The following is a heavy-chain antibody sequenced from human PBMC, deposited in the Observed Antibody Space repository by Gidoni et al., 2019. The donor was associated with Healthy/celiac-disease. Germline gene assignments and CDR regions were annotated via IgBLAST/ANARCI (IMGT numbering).Heavy chain of an antibody. CDR2: ISSSSSYR. CDR3: ARGGIVPAAMGWFDP. Sequence: EVQLVESGGGLVKPGGSLRLSCAASGFTFSSYSMNGVRQAPGKGLEWVSSISSSSSYRDDADSVKGRFSISRDNAKNSLYLQMNSLRAEDTAVYYCARGGIVPAAMGWFDPWGQGTLVTVSS. V-gene: IGHV3-21*01. J-gene: IGHJ5*02. CDR1: GFTFSSYS. D-gene: IGHD2-2*01.